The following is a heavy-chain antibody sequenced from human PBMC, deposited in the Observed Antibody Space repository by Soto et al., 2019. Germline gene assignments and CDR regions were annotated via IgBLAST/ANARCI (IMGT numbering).Heavy chain of an antibody. CDR1: GFTFSSYG. J-gene: IGHJ4*02. V-gene: IGHV3-30*18. D-gene: IGHD6-6*01. CDR2: ILYDGSNK. CDR3: AKDNEYSSLIGLDY. Sequence: PGGSLRLSCAASGFTFSSYGMHWVRQAPGKGLEWVAVILYDGSNKYYADSVKGRFTISRDNSKNTLYLQMNSLRAEDTAVYYCAKDNEYSSLIGLDYWGQGTLVTVSS.